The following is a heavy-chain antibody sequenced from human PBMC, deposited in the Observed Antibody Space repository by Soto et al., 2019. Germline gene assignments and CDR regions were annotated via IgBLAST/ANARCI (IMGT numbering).Heavy chain of an antibody. CDR3: ASGPTITMVRGVIIYYYYYGMDV. CDR2: MNPNSGNT. CDR1: GYTFTSYD. V-gene: IGHV1-8*01. Sequence: QVQLVQSGAEVKKPGASVKVSCKASGYTFTSYDINWVRQATGQGLEWMGWMNPNSGNTGYAQKFQGRVTMTRNTSISTAYMELSSLRSEDTSVSYCASGPTITMVRGVIIYYYYYGMDVWGQGTTVTVSS. J-gene: IGHJ6*02. D-gene: IGHD3-10*01.